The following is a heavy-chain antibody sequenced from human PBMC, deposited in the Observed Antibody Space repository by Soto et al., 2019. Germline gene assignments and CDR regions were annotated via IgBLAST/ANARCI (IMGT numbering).Heavy chain of an antibody. J-gene: IGHJ5*02. V-gene: IGHV1-3*01. Sequence: ASVKVSCKASGYTFTRYTMNWVRQAPGQRLEWMGWINPDNGNTKSSQKFQDRVIITRDTSASTAYMDLSSLRSEDTAVYYCARGIATGQLDPWGQGTMVTVYS. CDR3: ARGIATGQLDP. CDR2: INPDNGNT. CDR1: GYTFTRYT. D-gene: IGHD2-2*01.